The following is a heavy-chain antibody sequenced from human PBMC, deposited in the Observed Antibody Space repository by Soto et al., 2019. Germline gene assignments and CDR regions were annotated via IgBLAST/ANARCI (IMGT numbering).Heavy chain of an antibody. V-gene: IGHV1-18*01. CDR2: ISTYSGDT. Sequence: QVHLVQSGVEVKTPGASVKVSCQASGYTFFTYDISWVRLAPGQGLEWMGWISTYSGDTKYAQKFQGRVTMTTDTSTTTAYLELRSLRFDDTAVYYCARHHGPTTSENWFDPWGQGTLVTVSS. CDR3: ARHHGPTTSENWFDP. D-gene: IGHD5-12*01. CDR1: GYTFFTYD. J-gene: IGHJ5*02.